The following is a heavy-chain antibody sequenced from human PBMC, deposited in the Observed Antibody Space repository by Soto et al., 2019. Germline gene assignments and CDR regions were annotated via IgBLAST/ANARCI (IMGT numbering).Heavy chain of an antibody. CDR1: GFTFSSYA. V-gene: IGHV3-23*01. CDR2: ISGSGGNT. Sequence: EVQLLESGGGLVQPGGSLRLSCAASGFTFSSYAMSWVRQAPGKGLEWVSLISGSGGNTFYADSMKGRFTISRDNSKNTLYLQMDGLRAEDTAVYYCAKDGLWAQEDSSTWNPFDYWGQGTLVTVSS. CDR3: AKDGLWAQEDSSTWNPFDY. J-gene: IGHJ4*02. D-gene: IGHD6-13*01.